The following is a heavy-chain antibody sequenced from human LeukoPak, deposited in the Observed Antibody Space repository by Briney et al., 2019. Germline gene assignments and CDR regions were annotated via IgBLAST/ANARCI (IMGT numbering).Heavy chain of an antibody. Sequence: ASVKVSCKASGGTFSSYAISWVRQAPGQGLEWMGGIIPIFGTANYAQKFQGRVTITADESTSTAYMELSSLRSEDTAVYYCARDLGNDYVWGSPPRYWGQGTLVTVSS. CDR1: GGTFSSYA. CDR3: ARDLGNDYVWGSPPRY. D-gene: IGHD3-16*01. V-gene: IGHV1-69*13. J-gene: IGHJ4*02. CDR2: IIPIFGTA.